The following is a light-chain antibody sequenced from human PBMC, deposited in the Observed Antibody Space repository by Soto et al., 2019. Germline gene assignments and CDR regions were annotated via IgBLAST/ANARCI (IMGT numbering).Light chain of an antibody. Sequence: QSALTQPASVSGSPGQSITISCTGTSGDVGGYNFVSWYQQHPGKVPKLMIYEVTNRPSGVSNRFSGSKSGNTASLTISGLRAEDEADYYCLSYTASSTYVFGSGTKVTVL. J-gene: IGLJ1*01. CDR2: EVT. CDR3: LSYTASSTYV. CDR1: SGDVGGYNF. V-gene: IGLV2-14*01.